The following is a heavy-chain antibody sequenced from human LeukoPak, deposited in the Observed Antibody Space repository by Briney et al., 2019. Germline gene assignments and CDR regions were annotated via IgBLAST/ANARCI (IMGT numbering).Heavy chain of an antibody. CDR1: GGTFSSYA. D-gene: IGHD6-13*01. V-gene: IGHV1-69*04. J-gene: IGHJ4*02. Sequence: ASVKVSCKASGGTFSSYAISWVRQAPGQGLEWMGRIIPILGIANYAQKFQGRVTITADKSTSTAYMELSSLRSEDTAVYYCARETAAGDFDYWGQGTLVTVSS. CDR2: IIPILGIA. CDR3: ARETAAGDFDY.